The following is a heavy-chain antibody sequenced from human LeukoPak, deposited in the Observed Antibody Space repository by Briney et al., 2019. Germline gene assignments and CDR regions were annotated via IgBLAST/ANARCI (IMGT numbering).Heavy chain of an antibody. CDR3: ARGMGPIFGVVNIDY. D-gene: IGHD3-3*01. J-gene: IGHJ4*02. Sequence: SETLSLTCAVYGGSFSGYYWSWIRQPPGKGLEWIGEINHIGSTNYNPSLKSRVTISVDTSKNQFSPKLSSVTAADTAVYYCARGMGPIFGVVNIDYWGQGTLVTVSS. CDR2: INHIGST. V-gene: IGHV4-34*01. CDR1: GGSFSGYY.